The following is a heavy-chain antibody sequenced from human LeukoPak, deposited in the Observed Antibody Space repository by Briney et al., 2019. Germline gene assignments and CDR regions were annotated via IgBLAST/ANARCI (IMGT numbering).Heavy chain of an antibody. CDR3: ARLLGGYFRGSAFDI. CDR2: IHYSGST. D-gene: IGHD3-22*01. CDR1: GVSISSGSHH. Sequence: SETLSLNCTVSGVSISSGSHHWGWIRQPPGKGLEWIGSIHYSGSTSYNPSLKSRVTISVDTSHNQFSLKLSSVTAADTAVYYCARLLGGYFRGSAFDIWGQGTMVIVSS. V-gene: IGHV4-39*01. J-gene: IGHJ3*02.